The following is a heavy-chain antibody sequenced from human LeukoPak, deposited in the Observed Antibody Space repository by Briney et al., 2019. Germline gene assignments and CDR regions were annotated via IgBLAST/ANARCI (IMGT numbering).Heavy chain of an antibody. V-gene: IGHV1-69*13. CDR3: AKDTPLCYFDY. Sequence: SVKVSCKASGGTFSSYAISWVRQAPGQGLEWMGGIIPIFGTANYAQKFQGRVTITADESTSTAYMELNSLRADDTAVYYCAKDTPLCYFDYWGQGTLVTVSS. D-gene: IGHD3-16*01. J-gene: IGHJ4*02. CDR1: GGTFSSYA. CDR2: IIPIFGTA.